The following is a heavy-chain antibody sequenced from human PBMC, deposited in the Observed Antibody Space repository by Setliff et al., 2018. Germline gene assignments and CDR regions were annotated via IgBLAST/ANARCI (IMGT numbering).Heavy chain of an antibody. CDR2: TIPLFGTT. J-gene: IGHJ6*03. Sequence: SVKVSCKASGGTFTNYGVSWVRQAPGQGLEWMGGTIPLFGTTDYAQKFHGRVTIITDESTSTAYMELSGLTSDDTAVYYCAREGVDTRSSTDYRYYMDVWGKGTTGTVSS. CDR1: GGTFTNYG. D-gene: IGHD5-18*01. CDR3: AREGVDTRSSTDYRYYMDV. V-gene: IGHV1-69*05.